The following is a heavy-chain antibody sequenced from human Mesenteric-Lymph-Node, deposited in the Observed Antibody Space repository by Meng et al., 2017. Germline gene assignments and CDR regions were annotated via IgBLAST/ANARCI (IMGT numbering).Heavy chain of an antibody. CDR2: IKPDGTGT. D-gene: IGHD3-22*01. J-gene: IGHJ4*02. CDR1: GFTFSNYW. CDR3: ARDDYDSSGYSHFDY. V-gene: IGHV3-7*01. Sequence: GESLKISCAASGFTFSNYWMNWIRQVPGKGLECVANIKPDGTGTNYVDSVKGRFTISRDNAKNSLYLQMNSLRAEDTAVYYCARDDYDSSGYSHFDYWGQGTLVTVSS.